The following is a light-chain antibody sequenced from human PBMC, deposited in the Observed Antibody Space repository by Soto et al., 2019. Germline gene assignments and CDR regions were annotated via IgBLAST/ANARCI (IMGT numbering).Light chain of an antibody. CDR2: GAS. CDR3: QQYNTWPPLT. V-gene: IGKV3-15*01. CDR1: QSCSNN. Sequence: EMVMTQSPATLSVSPGERATLSCRASQSCSNNLAWYQQKPGQAPRRLIYGASTRATGIPARFSGSGSGTEFTLSISRLQSEDLAVYYCQQYNTWPPLTFGGGNKVEIK. J-gene: IGKJ4*01.